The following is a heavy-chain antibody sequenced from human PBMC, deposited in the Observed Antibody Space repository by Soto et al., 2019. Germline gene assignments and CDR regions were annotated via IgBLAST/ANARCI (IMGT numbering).Heavy chain of an antibody. D-gene: IGHD3-10*01. Sequence: QVQLVQSGAEVKKPGSSVKVSCKASGVTFSSYAISWVRQAPGQGLEWMGGIIPIFGTANYAQKFQGRVTITADESTSPASMEPSSLTSADTAAYSCATMARWFGESHDYYFGMYVWGQGTNDTVSS. J-gene: IGHJ6*02. CDR3: ATMARWFGESHDYYFGMYV. CDR1: GVTFSSYA. V-gene: IGHV1-69*12. CDR2: IIPIFGTA.